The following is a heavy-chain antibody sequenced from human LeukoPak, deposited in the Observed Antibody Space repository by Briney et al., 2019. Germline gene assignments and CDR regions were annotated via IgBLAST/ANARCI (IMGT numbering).Heavy chain of an antibody. Sequence: RRSLGHSCSASSFTFSSSVMHLVRQAPGKGLEWVAVIWYDGTNKYYVDSVKGRFTISRDNSKNTLYLQMNSLRAEDTAIYYCAKGGGLIGSHQAHNSDSGIEAWGQRTTVTVSS. V-gene: IGHV3-33*06. CDR3: AKGGGLIGSHQAHNSDSGIEA. D-gene: IGHD1-26*01. CDR1: SFTFSSSV. CDR2: IWYDGTNK. J-gene: IGHJ6*02.